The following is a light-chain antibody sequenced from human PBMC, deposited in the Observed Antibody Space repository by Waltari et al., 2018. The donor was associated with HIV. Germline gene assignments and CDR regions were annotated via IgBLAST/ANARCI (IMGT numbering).Light chain of an antibody. CDR1: SSNIGSNT. CDR2: SND. CDR3: AAWDDNLDGYVV. V-gene: IGLV1-44*01. J-gene: IGLJ2*01. Sequence: QSVLTQPPSTSGTPGQRVTLSCSGSSSNIGSNTVTCYQQFTGTAPKLLIYSNDQRPSGVPDRFSASKSGTSASLAISGLQSEDEGKYYCAAWDDNLDGYVVFGGGTKLTVL.